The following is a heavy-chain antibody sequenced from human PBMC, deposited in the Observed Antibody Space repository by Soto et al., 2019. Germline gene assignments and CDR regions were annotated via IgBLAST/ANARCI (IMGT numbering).Heavy chain of an antibody. CDR2: ISYSGST. CDR1: GGSISTSAYY. D-gene: IGHD2-8*02. V-gene: IGHV4-39*01. J-gene: IGHJ4*02. Sequence: SQTLSLTCTVSGGSISTSAYYWGWVRQPPGKGLEWIGTISYSGSTYYNPSLKSRVTISVDASKNQFSLKLTSVTAADTAFYFFPRLYCTGGLYSPPAYRGKGTLVPVSP. CDR3: PRLYCTGGLYSPPAY.